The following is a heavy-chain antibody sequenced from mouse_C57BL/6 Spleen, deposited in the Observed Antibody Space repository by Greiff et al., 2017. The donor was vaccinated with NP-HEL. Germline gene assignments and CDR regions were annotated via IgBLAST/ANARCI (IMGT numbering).Heavy chain of an antibody. Sequence: VQLKESGPGLVKPSQSLSLTCSVTGYSITSGYYWNWIRQFPGNKLEWMGYISYDGSNNYNPSLKNRISITRDTSKNQFFLKLNSVTTEDTATYYCARVDDGYYDYFDYWGQGTTLTVSS. D-gene: IGHD2-3*01. CDR3: ARVDDGYYDYFDY. J-gene: IGHJ2*01. CDR2: ISYDGSN. V-gene: IGHV3-6*01. CDR1: GYSITSGYY.